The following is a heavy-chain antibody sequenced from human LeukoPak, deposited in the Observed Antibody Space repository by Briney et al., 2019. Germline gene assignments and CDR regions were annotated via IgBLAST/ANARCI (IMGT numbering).Heavy chain of an antibody. CDR2: ISGSGGST. CDR3: AEDRLTGTPYYFDY. V-gene: IGHV3-23*01. D-gene: IGHD1-20*01. Sequence: PGGSLRLSCAASGFTFSSYAMSWVRQAPGKGLEWVSDISGSGGSTHYADSVKGRFTISRDNSKNTLYLQMDSLRAEDTAVYHCAEDRLTGTPYYFDYWGQGTLVTVSS. J-gene: IGHJ4*02. CDR1: GFTFSSYA.